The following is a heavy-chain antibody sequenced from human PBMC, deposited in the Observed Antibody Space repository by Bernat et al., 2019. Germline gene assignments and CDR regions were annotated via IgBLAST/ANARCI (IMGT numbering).Heavy chain of an antibody. Sequence: QVQLVQSGAEVKKPGASVKVSCKASGYTFTGYYMHWVRQAPGQGLEWMGRINPNSGGTNYAQKFQGRVTKTRATSISTAYMELSRLRSDDTAVYYCARDREGYGDPDAFDIWGQGTMVTVSS. J-gene: IGHJ3*02. CDR3: ARDREGYGDPDAFDI. CDR1: GYTFTGYY. V-gene: IGHV1-2*06. D-gene: IGHD4-17*01. CDR2: INPNSGGT.